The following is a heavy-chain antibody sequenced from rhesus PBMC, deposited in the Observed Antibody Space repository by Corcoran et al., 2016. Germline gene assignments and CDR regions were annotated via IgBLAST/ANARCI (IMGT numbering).Heavy chain of an antibody. D-gene: IGHD5-24*01. CDR2: ISGSSGST. CDR3: ARSGYSSSIDY. V-gene: IGHV4-65*01. Sequence: QVQLQESGPGLVKPSETLSLTCAVSGGSVSSSNWWSWIRQPPGKGLKWIGYISGSSGSTYYNPSLKSRVTISTDTSKNQFSLKLSSVTAADTAGYYCARSGYSSSIDYWGQGVLVTVSS. CDR1: GGSVSSSNW. J-gene: IGHJ4*01.